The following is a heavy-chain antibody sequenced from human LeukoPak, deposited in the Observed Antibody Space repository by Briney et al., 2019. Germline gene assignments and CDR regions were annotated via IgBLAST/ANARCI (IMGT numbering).Heavy chain of an antibody. CDR1: GGSISRGAYY. CDR3: ARHRAYSSSSPFDY. J-gene: IGHJ4*02. D-gene: IGHD6-6*01. Sequence: SQTLSLTCTVSGGSISRGAYYWSWIRRHPGKGLEWIGYIHYSGSTYYNPSLKSRVTISVDTSKNQFSLNLSSVTAADTAVYYCARHRAYSSSSPFDYWGQGTLVTVSS. V-gene: IGHV4-31*03. CDR2: IHYSGST.